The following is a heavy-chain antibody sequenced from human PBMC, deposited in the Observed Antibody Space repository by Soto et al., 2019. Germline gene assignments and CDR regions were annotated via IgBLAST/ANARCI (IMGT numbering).Heavy chain of an antibody. D-gene: IGHD1-7*01. CDR1: GGSISSSSDY. J-gene: IGHJ4*02. CDR3: ATDELRPEEYYFDY. CDR2: IYYSGST. V-gene: IGHV4-39*02. Sequence: PSEPLSLTCTVSGGSISSSSDYWGWIRQPPGKGLEWIGSIYYSGSTYYNPSLKSRVTISVDTSKNQFSLKLSSVTAADTAVSYCATDELRPEEYYFDYWSQGTLVTVSS.